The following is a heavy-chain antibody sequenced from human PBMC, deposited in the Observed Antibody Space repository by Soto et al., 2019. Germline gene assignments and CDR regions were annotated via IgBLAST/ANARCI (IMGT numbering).Heavy chain of an antibody. CDR1: GGTFSSYA. D-gene: IGHD3-3*01. CDR2: IIPIFGTA. CDR3: ARGGITIVGAPNWFDP. J-gene: IGHJ5*02. Sequence: QVQLVQSGAEVKKPGSSVKVSCKASGGTFSSYAISWVRQAPGQGLEWMGGIIPIFGTANYAQKFQGRVTITADESTSSADRELSSLRSEDTAVYYCARGGITIVGAPNWFDPWGQGTLVTVSS. V-gene: IGHV1-69*01.